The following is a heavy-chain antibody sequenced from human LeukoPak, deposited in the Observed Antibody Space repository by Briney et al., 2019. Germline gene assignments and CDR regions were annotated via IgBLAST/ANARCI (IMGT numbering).Heavy chain of an antibody. Sequence: GGSLRLSCAASGFTFSSYAMSWVRQAPGKGLEWVSAISGSGGSTYYADSVKGRFNISRDNSKNTLYLQMSSLRAEDTAVYYGAKAGYYYDSSGYPDYGGQGTLVTVSS. D-gene: IGHD3-22*01. J-gene: IGHJ4*02. V-gene: IGHV3-23*01. CDR2: ISGSGGST. CDR1: GFTFSSYA. CDR3: AKAGYYYDSSGYPDY.